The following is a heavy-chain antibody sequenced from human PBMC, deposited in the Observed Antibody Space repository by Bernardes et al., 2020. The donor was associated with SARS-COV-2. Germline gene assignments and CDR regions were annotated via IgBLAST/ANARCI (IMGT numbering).Heavy chain of an antibody. J-gene: IGHJ4*02. Sequence: ASVKVSCKASGYTFTDNSVHWVRQAPGQGLEWMGWINPKTGGTHYPQNFQGRVTITTDTSINTVYVELNSLTSDDTAVYYCARYFSFGNTWYYFDYWGQGTLVTVS. D-gene: IGHD6-13*01. CDR1: GYTFTDNS. CDR2: INPKTGGT. CDR3: ARYFSFGNTWYYFDY. V-gene: IGHV1-2*02.